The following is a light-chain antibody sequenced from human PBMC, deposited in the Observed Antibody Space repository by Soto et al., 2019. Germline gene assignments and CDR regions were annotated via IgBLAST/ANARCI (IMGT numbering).Light chain of an antibody. Sequence: EIVLTQSPGTLSLSPGERATLSCRASQSVSSSYLAWYQQKPGQAPSLLIYDASSRATGIPDRFSGSGSGTDCTLTISRLEPEDFAVYYCQQYGSSPNTFGQGTKLEIK. J-gene: IGKJ2*01. V-gene: IGKV3-20*01. CDR2: DAS. CDR1: QSVSSSY. CDR3: QQYGSSPNT.